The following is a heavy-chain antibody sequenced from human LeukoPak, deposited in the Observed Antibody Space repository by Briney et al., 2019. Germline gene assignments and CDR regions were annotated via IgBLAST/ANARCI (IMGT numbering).Heavy chain of an antibody. J-gene: IGHJ3*02. D-gene: IGHD3-3*01. CDR3: ARPMWSGYSTLDDAFDI. Sequence: GASVKVSCKASGGTFSSYAISWVRQAPGQGLEWMGGIIPIFGTANYAQKFQGRVTITTDGSTSTAYMELSSLRSEDTAVYYCARPMWSGYSTLDDAFDIWGQGTMVTVSS. V-gene: IGHV1-69*05. CDR2: IIPIFGTA. CDR1: GGTFSSYA.